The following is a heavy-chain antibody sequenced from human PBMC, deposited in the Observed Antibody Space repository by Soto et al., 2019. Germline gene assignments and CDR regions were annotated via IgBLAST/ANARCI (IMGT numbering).Heavy chain of an antibody. CDR2: IYYSGST. CDR3: AREASDIVVVPAAIYNWFDP. Sequence: SETLSLTCTVSGGSISSGGYYWSWIRQHPGKGLEWIGYIYYSGSTYYNPSLKSRVTISVDTSKNQFSLKLSSVTAADTAVYYCAREASDIVVVPAAIYNWFDPWGQGTLVTVSS. V-gene: IGHV4-31*03. J-gene: IGHJ5*02. D-gene: IGHD2-2*02. CDR1: GGSISSGGYY.